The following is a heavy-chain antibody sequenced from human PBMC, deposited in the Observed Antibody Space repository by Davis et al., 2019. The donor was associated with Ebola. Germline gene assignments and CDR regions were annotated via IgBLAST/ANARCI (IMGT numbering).Heavy chain of an antibody. D-gene: IGHD6-6*01. CDR3: ASPGRIAARSYGMDV. CDR1: GFTFSDYY. V-gene: IGHV3-11*04. J-gene: IGHJ6*02. CDR2: ISSSGSTI. Sequence: SLKIPCAASGFTFSDYYMRWIRQAPGKGLEWVSYISSSGSTIYYADSVKGRFTISRDNSKNTLYLQMKSLRAEDTAVYYCASPGRIAARSYGMDVWGQGTTVTVSS.